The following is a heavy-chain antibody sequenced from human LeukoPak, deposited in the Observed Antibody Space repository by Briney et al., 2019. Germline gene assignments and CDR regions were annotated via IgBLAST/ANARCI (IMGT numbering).Heavy chain of an antibody. Sequence: SETLSLTCAVYGGSFSGYYWSWIRQPPGKGLEWIGEINHSGSTNYNPSLKSRVTISVDTSKNQFSLKLSSVTAADTAVYYCARCSTSSYYYGMDVWGKGTTVTVSS. CDR1: GGSFSGYY. V-gene: IGHV4-34*01. CDR3: ARCSTSSYYYGMDV. J-gene: IGHJ6*04. D-gene: IGHD2-2*01. CDR2: INHSGST.